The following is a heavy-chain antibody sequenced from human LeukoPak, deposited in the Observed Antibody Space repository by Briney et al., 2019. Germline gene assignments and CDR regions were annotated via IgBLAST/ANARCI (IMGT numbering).Heavy chain of an antibody. D-gene: IGHD5-18*01. CDR2: IYYSGST. V-gene: IGHV4-31*03. CDR3: VSHPYSSYYYHMDV. Sequence: PSETLSLTCTVSGGSISSGGYYWSWIRQHPGKGLEWIGYIYYSGSTYYNPSLKSRVTISVDTSKDQFSLKVSSVSAADTGVYYCVSHPYSSYYYHMDVWGRGTTVTVSS. J-gene: IGHJ6*02. CDR1: GGSISSGGYY.